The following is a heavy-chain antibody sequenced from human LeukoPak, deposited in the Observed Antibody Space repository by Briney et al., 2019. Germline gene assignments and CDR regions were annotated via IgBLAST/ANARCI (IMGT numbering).Heavy chain of an antibody. CDR3: ARDAHYCSGGSCE. CDR1: GGSFSGYY. V-gene: IGHV4-34*01. J-gene: IGHJ3*01. Sequence: SETLSLTCAVYGGSFSGYYWSWIRQPPGKGLEWIGEINHSGSTNYNPSLKSRVTISVDTSKNQFSLKLSSVTAADTAVYYCARDAHYCSGGSCEWGQGTMVTVSS. CDR2: INHSGST. D-gene: IGHD2-15*01.